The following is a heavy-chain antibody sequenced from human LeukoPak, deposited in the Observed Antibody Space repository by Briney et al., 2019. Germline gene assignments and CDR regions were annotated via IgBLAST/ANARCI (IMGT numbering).Heavy chain of an antibody. D-gene: IGHD6-19*01. CDR3: AHRRGRDSSGWLNWFDP. Sequence: ASGPTLVKPTQTLTLTCTFSGFSLSISGLGVGWIRQPPGKALEWLALIYWDDDKRYSPSLKSRLTITKDTSKNQVVLTMTTMDPVDTATYYCAHRRGRDSSGWLNWFDPWGQGTLVTVSS. V-gene: IGHV2-5*02. CDR1: GFSLSISGLG. J-gene: IGHJ5*02. CDR2: IYWDDDK.